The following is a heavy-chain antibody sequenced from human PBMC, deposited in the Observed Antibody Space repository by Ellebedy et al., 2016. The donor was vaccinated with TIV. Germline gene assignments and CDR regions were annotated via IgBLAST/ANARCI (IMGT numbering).Heavy chain of an antibody. V-gene: IGHV4-34*01. D-gene: IGHD3-22*01. CDR3: ARVVGTMIVVVTRYFDY. CDR1: GGSFSGYY. J-gene: IGHJ4*02. Sequence: MPSETLSLTCAVYGGSFSGYYWSWIRQPPGKGLEWIGEINHSGSTNYNPSLKSRVTISVDTSKNQFSLKLSSVTAADTAVYYCARVVGTMIVVVTRYFDYWGQGTLVTVSS. CDR2: INHSGST.